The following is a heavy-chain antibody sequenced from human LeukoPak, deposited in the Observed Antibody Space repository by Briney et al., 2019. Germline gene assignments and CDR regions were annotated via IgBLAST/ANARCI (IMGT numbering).Heavy chain of an antibody. V-gene: IGHV4-39*01. CDR1: GGSISSSSYY. J-gene: IGHJ4*02. D-gene: IGHD3-10*01. Sequence: SETLSLTCTVSGGSISSSSYYWGWIRQPPGKGLEWIGSIYYSGSTYYNPSLKSRVTISVDTSKNQFSLKLSSVTAADTAVYYCARLAAMIRGVPDYWGQGTLVTVSS. CDR2: IYYSGST. CDR3: ARLAAMIRGVPDY.